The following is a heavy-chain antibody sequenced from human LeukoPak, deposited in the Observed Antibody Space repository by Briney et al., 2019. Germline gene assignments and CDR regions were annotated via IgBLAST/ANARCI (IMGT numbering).Heavy chain of an antibody. CDR2: IHTSGST. Sequence: PSETLSLTCSVSGGSISAYYWSWIRQAAGKGLEWIGRIHTSGSTNYNLSLKSRLTLSVVTSKNQLSLKLTSVTAADTAVYYCARAIDSSARNGFDPWGQGTLVTVYS. V-gene: IGHV4-4*07. CDR3: ARAIDSSARNGFDP. D-gene: IGHD3-22*01. CDR1: GGSISAYY. J-gene: IGHJ5*01.